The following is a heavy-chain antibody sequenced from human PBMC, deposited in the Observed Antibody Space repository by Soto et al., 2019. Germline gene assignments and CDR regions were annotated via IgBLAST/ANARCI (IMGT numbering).Heavy chain of an antibody. D-gene: IGHD2-15*01. Sequence: GASVKVSCKASGYTFTSYDINWVRQATGQGLEWMGWMNPNSGNTGYAQKFQGRVTMTRNTSISTAYMELSSLRSEDTAVYYCARGYCSGGSCYPRGYYFDYWGQGTLVTVS. CDR3: ARGYCSGGSCYPRGYYFDY. V-gene: IGHV1-8*01. J-gene: IGHJ4*02. CDR1: GYTFTSYD. CDR2: MNPNSGNT.